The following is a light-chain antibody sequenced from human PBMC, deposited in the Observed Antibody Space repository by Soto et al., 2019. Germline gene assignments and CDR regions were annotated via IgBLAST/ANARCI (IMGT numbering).Light chain of an antibody. CDR2: GAS. Sequence: ETVMTQSPGTLSVSLGERATLSCRASQSVSIHLAWYQQKPGQAPRLLIYGASTRATGIPARFSGSGSGTEFTLTISSLQPEDFATYYCQQLNSYPLTFGGGTKVDI. J-gene: IGKJ4*01. CDR3: QQLNSYPLT. V-gene: IGKV3-15*01. CDR1: QSVSIH.